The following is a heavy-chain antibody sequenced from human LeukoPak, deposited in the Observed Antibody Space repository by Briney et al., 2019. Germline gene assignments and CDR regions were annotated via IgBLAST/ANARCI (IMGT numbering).Heavy chain of an antibody. Sequence: WGSLRLSCAASGFPFSSYVMHWVRQAPGKGLEWVAIIRSDGSDKYYADSVKGRFTISRDNSKNTLYLQLNSLRAEDTAVYYCARSYGDATFDYWGQGTLVTVSS. V-gene: IGHV3-33*01. CDR1: GFPFSSYV. CDR2: IRSDGSDK. D-gene: IGHD4-17*01. J-gene: IGHJ4*02. CDR3: ARSYGDATFDY.